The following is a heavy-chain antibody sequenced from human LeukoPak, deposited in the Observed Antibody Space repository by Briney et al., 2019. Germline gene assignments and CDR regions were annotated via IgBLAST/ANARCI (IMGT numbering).Heavy chain of an antibody. CDR3: ARVKGGRYCSSTSCYLSVYYFDY. CDR2: IIPIFGTA. Sequence: ASVKVSCKASGGTFSSYAISWVRQAPGQGLEWMGGIIPIFGTANYAQKFQGRVTITTDESTSTAYMELSSLRSEDTAVYYCARVKGGRYCSSTSCYLSVYYFDYWGQGTLVTVSS. V-gene: IGHV1-69*05. J-gene: IGHJ4*02. CDR1: GGTFSSYA. D-gene: IGHD2-2*01.